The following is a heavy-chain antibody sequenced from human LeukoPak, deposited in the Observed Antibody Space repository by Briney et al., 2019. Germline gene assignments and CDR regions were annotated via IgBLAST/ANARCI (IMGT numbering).Heavy chain of an antibody. D-gene: IGHD5-18*01. CDR3: AREDTAVAVDY. Sequence: PGGSLRLSCAASGFTFSSYWMSWVRQAPGKGLEWVSSISTSSSHIYYSDSIKGRFTISRDNAKNSVYLQMNSLRAEDTAVYYCAREDTAVAVDYWGQGILVTVSS. J-gene: IGHJ4*02. CDR1: GFTFSSYW. V-gene: IGHV3-21*01. CDR2: ISTSSSHI.